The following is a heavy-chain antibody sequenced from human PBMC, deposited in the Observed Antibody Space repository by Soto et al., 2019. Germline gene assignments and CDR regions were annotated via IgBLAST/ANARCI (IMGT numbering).Heavy chain of an antibody. CDR2: ISGTSPTT. J-gene: IGHJ4*02. Sequence: RRLSCAASGFTFSTYDMNWVRQAPGKGLEWISFISGTSPTTSYADSVRGRFTISRDDARNSLYLQMNRLRDDDTAVYYCARDRDGDEDFESWGEGTLVTVSS. CDR1: GFTFSTYD. V-gene: IGHV3-48*02. CDR3: ARDRDGDEDFES. D-gene: IGHD2-15*01.